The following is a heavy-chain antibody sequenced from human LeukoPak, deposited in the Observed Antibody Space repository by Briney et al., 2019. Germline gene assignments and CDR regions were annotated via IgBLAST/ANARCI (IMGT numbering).Heavy chain of an antibody. CDR3: ARSGIAVAGTGFDY. Sequence: ASVKVSCKASGYTFTGYYMHWVRQAPGQGLEWMGWINPNSGGTNYAQKFQGWVTMTRDTSISTAYMELSRLRSDDTAVYYCARSGIAVAGTGFDYWGQGTLVTVSS. CDR1: GYTFTGYY. CDR2: INPNSGGT. D-gene: IGHD6-19*01. J-gene: IGHJ4*02. V-gene: IGHV1-2*04.